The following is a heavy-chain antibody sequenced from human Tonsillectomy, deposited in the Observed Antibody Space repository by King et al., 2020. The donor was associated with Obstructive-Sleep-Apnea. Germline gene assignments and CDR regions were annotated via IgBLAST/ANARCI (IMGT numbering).Heavy chain of an antibody. CDR2: ISSSSSSI. V-gene: IGHV3-48*04. CDR1: GFTFSSYS. D-gene: IGHD1-26*01. Sequence: VQLVESGGGLVQPGGSLRLSCAASGFTFSSYSMNWVRQAPGKGLEWVLYISSSSSSIYYADSVKGRCTISRDNAKNSLYLQMNSLRAEDTAVYYCGSYSVSQEDYWGQGTLVTVSS. CDR3: GSYSVSQEDY. J-gene: IGHJ4*02.